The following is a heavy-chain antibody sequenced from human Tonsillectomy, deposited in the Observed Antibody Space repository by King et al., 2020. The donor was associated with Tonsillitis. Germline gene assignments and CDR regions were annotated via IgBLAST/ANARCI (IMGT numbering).Heavy chain of an antibody. D-gene: IGHD5-18*01. Sequence: QLQESGPGLVKPSQTLSLTCTVSGGSISSGTYYWSWIRQPAGKGLEWIGRIYTSGSTNYNPSLKSRVTISVDTSKNQFSLKLSSVTAADTAVYYCARGERSYGVWVDPWGQGTLVTVA. CDR1: GGSISSGTYY. CDR3: ARGERSYGVWVDP. CDR2: IYTSGST. J-gene: IGHJ5*02. V-gene: IGHV4-61*02.